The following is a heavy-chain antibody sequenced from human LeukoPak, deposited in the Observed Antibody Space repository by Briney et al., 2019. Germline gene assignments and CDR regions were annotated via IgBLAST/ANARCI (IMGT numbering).Heavy chain of an antibody. CDR2: INPNSGGT. Sequence: ASVKVSCKASGYTFTGYYMHWVRQAPGQGREWVGWINPNSGGTNYAQKFQGRVTMTRDTSISTAYMELSRLRSDDTAAYYCARERTRMDDSKGVTAIPFFDYWGQGTLVTVSS. V-gene: IGHV1-2*02. CDR1: GYTFTGYY. CDR3: ARERTRMDDSKGVTAIPFFDY. D-gene: IGHD2-21*02. J-gene: IGHJ4*02.